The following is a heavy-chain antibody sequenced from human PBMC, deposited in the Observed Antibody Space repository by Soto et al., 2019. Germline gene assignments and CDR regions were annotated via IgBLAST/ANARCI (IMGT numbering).Heavy chain of an antibody. D-gene: IGHD5-18*01. V-gene: IGHV3-53*01. CDR2: IYSGGST. CDR3: ARDFGYGFPYYYYYGMDV. J-gene: IGHJ6*02. Sequence: AGGSLRLSCAASGFTVSSIYMSWVRQAPGKGLEWVSVIYSGGSTYYADSVKGRFTISRDNSKNTLYLQMNSLRAEDTAVYYCARDFGYGFPYYYYYGMDVWGQGTTVTVSS. CDR1: GFTVSSIY.